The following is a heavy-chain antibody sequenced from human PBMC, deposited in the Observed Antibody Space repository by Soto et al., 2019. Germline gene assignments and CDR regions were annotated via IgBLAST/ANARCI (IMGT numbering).Heavy chain of an antibody. CDR1: GASISSGAYF. D-gene: IGHD5-18*01. CDR2: IYYSVST. CDR3: ARDKGPDTYGQTRIRDYSYAMDF. J-gene: IGHJ6*02. Sequence: QVQLQGSGPRLVKPSQTLSLTCSVSGASISSGAYFWTWIRHHPGKGLEWIGYIYYSVSTSYTYPTPSLPSRVTRSVDTSKNLFSLRLTSVTAADTATYYCARDKGPDTYGQTRIRDYSYAMDFWGQGTRVIVSS. V-gene: IGHV4-31*03.